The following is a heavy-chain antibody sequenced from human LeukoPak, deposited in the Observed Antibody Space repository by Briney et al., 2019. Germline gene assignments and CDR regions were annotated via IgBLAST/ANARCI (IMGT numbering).Heavy chain of an antibody. D-gene: IGHD3-22*01. CDR2: ISGSGGST. V-gene: IGHV3-23*01. CDR3: AKVEIRNYYDSSGYSAFDY. CDR1: GFTFSTYA. J-gene: IGHJ4*02. Sequence: GGSLRLSCAASGFTFSTYAMSWVRQAPGKGLDWVSAISGSGGSTYYADSVKGRFTISRDNSKNTLYLQMNSLRAEDTAVYYCAKVEIRNYYDSSGYSAFDYWGQGTLVTVSS.